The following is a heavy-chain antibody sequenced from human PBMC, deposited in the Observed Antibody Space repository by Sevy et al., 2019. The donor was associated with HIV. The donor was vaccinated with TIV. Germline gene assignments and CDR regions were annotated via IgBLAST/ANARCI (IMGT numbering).Heavy chain of an antibody. V-gene: IGHV3-30*02. D-gene: IGHD3-3*01. Sequence: GGSQRLSCAASGFTFSSYGMHWVRQAPGKGLEWVAFIRYDRSNKYYADSVKGRFTISRDNSKNTLYLQMNSLRAEDTAVYYCAKDYYDFWSGYYKRTYYFDYWGQGTLVTVSS. CDR2: IRYDRSNK. J-gene: IGHJ4*02. CDR1: GFTFSSYG. CDR3: AKDYYDFWSGYYKRTYYFDY.